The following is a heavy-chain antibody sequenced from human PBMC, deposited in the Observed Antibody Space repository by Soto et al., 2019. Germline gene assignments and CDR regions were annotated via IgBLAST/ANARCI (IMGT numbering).Heavy chain of an antibody. CDR2: IKDDGREK. V-gene: IGHV3-7*05. D-gene: IGHD6-19*01. J-gene: IGHJ6*02. CDR3: ARDWGTPGRGSAVGYYYQYGMDV. CDR1: EFTFNTYW. Sequence: EVQLVESGGGLVQPGGSLRLSCLASEFTFNTYWMNWVRQAPGRGLEWVANIKDDGREKNYVDSVKGRFTISRDNAKNSLYLQMNSLRGEDTGVYFCARDWGTPGRGSAVGYYYQYGMDVWGQGTTVTVSS.